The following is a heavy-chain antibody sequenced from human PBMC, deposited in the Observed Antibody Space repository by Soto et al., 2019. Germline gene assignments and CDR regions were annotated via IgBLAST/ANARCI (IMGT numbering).Heavy chain of an antibody. J-gene: IGHJ4*02. CDR1: GGSISNYF. Sequence: QVELQESGPGLVKPSETLSLACTVSGGSISNYFWSWIRQPPGKGLECIGYIYNSGSTKYSPSLKSRVTMSVDMSKNQFSLRLSSVTAADTAVYYCARAGTSSVAGLFDFWGQGTLVTVSS. CDR2: IYNSGST. V-gene: IGHV4-59*01. D-gene: IGHD6-19*01. CDR3: ARAGTSSVAGLFDF.